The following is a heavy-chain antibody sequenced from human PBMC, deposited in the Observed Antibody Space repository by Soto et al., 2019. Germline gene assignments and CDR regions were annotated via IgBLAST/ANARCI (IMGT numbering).Heavy chain of an antibody. CDR3: AREDIVLVPAASYYGMDV. Sequence: SVKVSCKASGGTFSSYAISWVRQAPGQGLEWMGGIIPIFGTANYAQKFQGRVTITADESTSTAYMELSSLRSEDTAVYYCAREDIVLVPAASYYGMDVWGQGTTVTVSS. CDR2: IIPIFGTA. V-gene: IGHV1-69*13. D-gene: IGHD2-2*01. CDR1: GGTFSSYA. J-gene: IGHJ6*02.